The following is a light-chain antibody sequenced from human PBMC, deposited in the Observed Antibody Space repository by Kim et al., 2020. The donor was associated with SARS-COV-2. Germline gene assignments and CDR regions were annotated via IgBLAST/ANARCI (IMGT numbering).Light chain of an antibody. CDR1: ELPKQY. Sequence: SYELTQPPSVSVSPGQTATMTCSGDELPKQYAYWYQQKPGQAPVLIMYKDTERPSGIPERFSGSSSGTTATLTISGVQAEDEADYYCQSADSGGDSYVFGPGTKVTVL. CDR2: KDT. J-gene: IGLJ1*01. CDR3: QSADSGGDSYV. V-gene: IGLV3-25*03.